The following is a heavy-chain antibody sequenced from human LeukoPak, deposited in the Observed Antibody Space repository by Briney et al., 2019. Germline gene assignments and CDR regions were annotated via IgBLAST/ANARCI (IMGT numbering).Heavy chain of an antibody. CDR3: ARFSSGCSTSSCYLTY. D-gene: IGHD2-2*01. V-gene: IGHV4-59*11. Sequence: SETLSLTRSVSGGSLSSHYWSWIRQPPATGLELIGHIHDTGSTFYNPSLRGRVTISLDTSNNQFSLKLTSMTAADTAVYYCARFSSGCSTSSCYLTYWGQGTLVTVS. J-gene: IGHJ4*02. CDR1: GGSLSSHY. CDR2: IHDTGST.